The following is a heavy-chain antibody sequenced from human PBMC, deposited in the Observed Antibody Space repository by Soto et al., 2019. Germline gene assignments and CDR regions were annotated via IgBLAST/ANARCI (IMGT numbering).Heavy chain of an antibody. J-gene: IGHJ6*02. CDR3: ARDHSIMVRGAPGPLYGMDV. CDR2: INPSGGST. D-gene: IGHD3-10*01. Sequence: GASVKVSCKASGYTFTSYYMHWVRQAPGQGLERMGIINPSGGSTSYAQKFQGRVTMTRDTSTSTVYMELSSLRSEDTAVYYCARDHSIMVRGAPGPLYGMDVWGQGTTVTVSS. CDR1: GYTFTSYY. V-gene: IGHV1-46*01.